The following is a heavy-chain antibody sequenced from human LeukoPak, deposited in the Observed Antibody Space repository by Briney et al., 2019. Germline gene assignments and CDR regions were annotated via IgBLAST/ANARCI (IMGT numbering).Heavy chain of an antibody. CDR3: ARGRPHGNDY. CDR1: GFTFSSYW. Sequence: GGSLRLSCAASGFTFSSYWMNWVRQAPGKGLVWVSRIASDGSSTTYADSVKGRFSISRDNAKNTLYLQMNSLRVEDTAAYYCARGRPHGNDYWGQGTLVTVSS. J-gene: IGHJ4*02. V-gene: IGHV3-74*01. D-gene: IGHD4-23*01. CDR2: IASDGSST.